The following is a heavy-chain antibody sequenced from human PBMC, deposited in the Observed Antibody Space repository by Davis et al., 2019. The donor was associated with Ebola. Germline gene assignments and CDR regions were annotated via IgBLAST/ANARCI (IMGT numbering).Heavy chain of an antibody. V-gene: IGHV3-30*04. J-gene: IGHJ3*01. Sequence: GGSLRLSCAASGFTFSSYAMHWVRQAPGKGLEWVAVISYDGSNKYYADSVKGRFTISRDNSKNTLYLQMNSLRAEDTAVYYCARATGMDVWGQGTMVTVSS. D-gene: IGHD5-12*01. CDR2: ISYDGSNK. CDR3: ARATGMDV. CDR1: GFTFSSYA.